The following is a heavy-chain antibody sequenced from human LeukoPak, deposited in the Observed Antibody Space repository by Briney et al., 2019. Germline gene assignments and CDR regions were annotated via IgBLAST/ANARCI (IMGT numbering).Heavy chain of an antibody. CDR1: GYTFSSYG. V-gene: IGHV1-69*06. J-gene: IGHJ6*03. CDR2: IIPIFGTG. Sequence: GASVKVSCKSSGYTFSSYGITWVRQAPGQGLEWMGGIIPIFGTGNYAQRFQGRVTITADKSTSSSYMELSSLTSGDTAVYYCASRPISGGGYDLNYYYHYMDVWGKGTTVTVSS. D-gene: IGHD5-24*01. CDR3: ASRPISGGGYDLNYYYHYMDV.